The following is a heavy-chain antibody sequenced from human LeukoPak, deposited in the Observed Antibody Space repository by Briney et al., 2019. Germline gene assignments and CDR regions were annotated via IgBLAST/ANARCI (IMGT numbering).Heavy chain of an antibody. Sequence: ASVKVSCKPSGYSFTSYYMHWVRQAPGQGLEWMGIIDPNDVGTRYAQRFQGRLSLTRDTSTTTVYMELSSLSSEDTAVYYCAREGSWSSLGGYGHWGQGTLVTVSS. CDR1: GYSFTSYY. V-gene: IGHV1-46*01. D-gene: IGHD6-13*01. CDR3: AREGSWSSLGGYGH. CDR2: IDPNDVGT. J-gene: IGHJ4*02.